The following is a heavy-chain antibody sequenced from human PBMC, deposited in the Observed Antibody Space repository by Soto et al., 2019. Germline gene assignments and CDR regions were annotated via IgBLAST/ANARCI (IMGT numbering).Heavy chain of an antibody. CDR2: FSGSGGST. J-gene: IGHJ6*02. V-gene: IGHV3-23*01. CDR1: GFTFSNYA. D-gene: IGHD2-21*01. CDR3: ASDWTGDTCPCLDV. Sequence: EVQLLESGGGLVQPGGSLRLSCAAAGFTFSNYALTWVRQSPGKGLEWVSTFSGSGGSTSYADSVRGRFTISRDNSKNTLFLQLNRMIVEDTAIYYFASDWTGDTCPCLDVWGQGTTVSVSS.